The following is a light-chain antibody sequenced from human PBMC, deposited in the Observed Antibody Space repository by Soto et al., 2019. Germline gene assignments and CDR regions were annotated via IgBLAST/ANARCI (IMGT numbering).Light chain of an antibody. Sequence: QSVLTQPACVSVSPGPSITLSCTATSSDGGGYNYVSWYQQHPGKAPKLMIYEVSNRPSGVSNRFSGSKSGNTASLTISGLQAEDEADYYCSSYTSSSTYVFGTGTKVTVL. CDR1: SSDGGGYNY. CDR3: SSYTSSSTYV. J-gene: IGLJ1*01. V-gene: IGLV2-14*01. CDR2: EVS.